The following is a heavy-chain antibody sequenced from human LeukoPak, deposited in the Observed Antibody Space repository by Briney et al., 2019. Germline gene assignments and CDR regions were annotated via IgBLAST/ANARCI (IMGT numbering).Heavy chain of an antibody. J-gene: IGHJ3*01. CDR1: GFTFSSYG. V-gene: IGHV3-30*18. CDR2: ISYDGSNK. D-gene: IGHD4-17*01. Sequence: GGSLRLSCAASGFTFSSYGMHWVRQAPGKGLEWVAVISYDGSNKYYADSVKGRFTISRDNSKNTLYLQMNSLRAEDTAVYYCAKEAGQDYGALDAFDVWGQGTMVTVSS. CDR3: AKEAGQDYGALDAFDV.